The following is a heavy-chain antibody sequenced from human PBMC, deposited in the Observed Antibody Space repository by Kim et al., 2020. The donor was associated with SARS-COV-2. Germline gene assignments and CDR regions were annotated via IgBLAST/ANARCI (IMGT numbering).Heavy chain of an antibody. CDR2: IYSGGST. D-gene: IGHD5-12*01. J-gene: IGHJ4*02. CDR1: GFTVSSNY. CDR3: ARGPLGRDGYNY. V-gene: IGHV3-53*04. Sequence: GGSLRLSCAASGFTVSSNYMSWVRQAPGKGLEWVSLIYSGGSTYYADSVKGRFTISRHNSKNTLYLQMNSLRAEDTAVYHCARGPLGRDGYNYWGQGTLVTVSS.